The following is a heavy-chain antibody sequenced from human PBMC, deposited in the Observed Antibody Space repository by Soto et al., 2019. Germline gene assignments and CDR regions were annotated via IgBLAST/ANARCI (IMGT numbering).Heavy chain of an antibody. V-gene: IGHV4-4*02. J-gene: IGHJ6*02. CDR1: GGSISSSNW. Sequence: QVQLQESGPGLVKPSGTLSLTCAVSGGSISSSNWWSWVRQPPGKGLEWIGEIYHSGSTNYNPSHKSRVTISVDKSKNQFSLKLSSVTAADTAVDYCARGCVIPAAFYYYYGMDVWGQGTTVTVSS. CDR3: ARGCVIPAAFYYYYGMDV. D-gene: IGHD6-13*01. CDR2: IYHSGST.